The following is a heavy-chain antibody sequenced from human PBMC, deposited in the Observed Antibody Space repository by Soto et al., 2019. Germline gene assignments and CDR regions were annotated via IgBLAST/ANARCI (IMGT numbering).Heavy chain of an antibody. CDR3: ARAVPYSVGARLDY. J-gene: IGHJ4*02. CDR2: ISTYNTNT. CDR1: GYTFTTYG. Sequence: QVQLVQSGAEVKKPGASVKVSCKASGYTFTTYGITWVRQAPGQGLEWMGWISTYNTNTNYAQNVQGRVTMTTDTXXSTAYMELRSLRSADTAVYYCARAVPYSVGARLDYWGQGTLVTVSS. V-gene: IGHV1-18*01. D-gene: IGHD1-26*01.